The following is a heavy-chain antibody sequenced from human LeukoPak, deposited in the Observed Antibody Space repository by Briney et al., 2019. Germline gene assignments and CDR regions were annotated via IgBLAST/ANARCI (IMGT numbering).Heavy chain of an antibody. Sequence: ASVKVSCKVSGYTLTELSMHWVRQAPGKGLEWMGGFDPEDGETIYAQKFQGRVTMTEDTSTDTAYMELSSLRSEDTAVYYCATEMPYYYSTRPDYWGQGTLVTVSS. D-gene: IGHD3-22*01. J-gene: IGHJ4*02. CDR2: FDPEDGET. CDR3: ATEMPYYYSTRPDY. CDR1: GYTLTELS. V-gene: IGHV1-24*01.